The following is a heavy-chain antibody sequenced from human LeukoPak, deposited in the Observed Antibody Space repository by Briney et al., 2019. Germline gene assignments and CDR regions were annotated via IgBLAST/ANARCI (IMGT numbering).Heavy chain of an antibody. V-gene: IGHV4-61*02. J-gene: IGHJ4*02. CDR3: ARALRALLWFGESEAFDY. CDR1: GDSISSGDYY. D-gene: IGHD3-10*01. CDR2: ISSSGST. Sequence: SETLSLTCTVSGDSISSGDYYWSWIRQPAGKGLEWIGRISSSGSTNYNPSLKSRVTISVDTSKNQFSLKLSSVTAADTAVYYCARALRALLWFGESEAFDYWGQGTLVTVSS.